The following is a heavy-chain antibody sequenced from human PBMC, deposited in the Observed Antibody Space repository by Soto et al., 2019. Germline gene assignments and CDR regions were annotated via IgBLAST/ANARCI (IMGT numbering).Heavy chain of an antibody. V-gene: IGHV1-69*01. D-gene: IGHD6-6*01. J-gene: IGHJ4*02. CDR1: VGTFSNYA. CDR3: ARSIGSSSFYFDF. CDR2: FIPVFGTT. Sequence: QVQLVQSGAEVKKPGSSVKVCCKASVGTFSNYAISWVRQAPGQGLEWMGGFIPVFGTTHYAQKFEGRVTITADDSTNTDMELRGLRSEDTALYYCARSIGSSSFYFDFWGQGTLITVSS.